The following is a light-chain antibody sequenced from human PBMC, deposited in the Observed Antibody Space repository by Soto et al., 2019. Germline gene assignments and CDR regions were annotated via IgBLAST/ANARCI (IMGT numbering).Light chain of an antibody. Sequence: EIVLMQSPGTLSLSPGERATLSCRASQSFSSSSLAWYQQRPGQAPRLLIYGASNRATGIPDRFSGSGSGTDFTLTIIRLEPEDSAVYYCQQYGNSRAFGQGTKVEIK. V-gene: IGKV3-20*01. J-gene: IGKJ1*01. CDR1: QSFSSSS. CDR3: QQYGNSRA. CDR2: GAS.